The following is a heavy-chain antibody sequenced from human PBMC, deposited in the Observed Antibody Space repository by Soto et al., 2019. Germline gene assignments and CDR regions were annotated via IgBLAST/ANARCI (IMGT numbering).Heavy chain of an antibody. CDR3: AKDRWEFTRYFDS. J-gene: IGHJ4*02. D-gene: IGHD1-26*01. V-gene: IGHV3-30*18. CDR2: ISKDGNDQ. Sequence: QVQLVESGGGVVQPGTSLRLSCAASGFTFSTYAMHWVRQAPGKGLEWVAMISKDGNDQYYADSGKGRFTVSRDNSKNTVSLQMHTLRPEDTAFSYCAKDRWEFTRYFDSWGQGTLVTVSS. CDR1: GFTFSTYA.